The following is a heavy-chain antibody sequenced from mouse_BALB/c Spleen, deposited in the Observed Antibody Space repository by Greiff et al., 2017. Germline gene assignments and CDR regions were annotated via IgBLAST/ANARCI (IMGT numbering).Heavy chain of an antibody. J-gene: IGHJ4*01. CDR3: ARQRNYYGMDY. V-gene: IGHV5-12-2*01. CDR1: GFTFSSYT. CDR2: ISNGGGST. Sequence: LQQSGGGLVQPGGSLKLSCAASGFTFSSYTMSWVRQTPEKRLEWVAYISNGGGSTYYPDTVKGRFTISRDNAKNTLYLQLSSLKSEDTAMYYCARQRNYYGMDYWGQGTSVTVSS.